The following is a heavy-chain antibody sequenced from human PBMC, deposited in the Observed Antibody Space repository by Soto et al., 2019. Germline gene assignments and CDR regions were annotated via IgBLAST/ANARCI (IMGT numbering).Heavy chain of an antibody. D-gene: IGHD2-2*02. CDR1: GGSISSGGYY. Sequence: QVQLQESGPGLVKPSQTLSLTCTVSGGSISSGGYYWSWIRQHPGKGLEWIGYIYYSGSTYYNPSRKSRVTISVDTSKNQFSLKLSSVTAADTAVYYCARDVRYTRDRDWYFDLWGRGTLVTVSS. CDR3: ARDVRYTRDRDWYFDL. CDR2: IYYSGST. J-gene: IGHJ2*01. V-gene: IGHV4-31*03.